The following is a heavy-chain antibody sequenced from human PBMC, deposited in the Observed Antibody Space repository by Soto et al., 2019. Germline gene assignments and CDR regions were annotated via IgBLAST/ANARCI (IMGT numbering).Heavy chain of an antibody. V-gene: IGHV1-3*01. Sequence: AASVKVSWKASGYIFTNYAIHWVRQAPGQRLEWMGWINGGNGNTKYSQKFQGRVTITRDTSASTGYMDLSSLRSEDTAVYYCARSGYSSGWYHWYFDFWGRGTLVTVSS. J-gene: IGHJ2*01. CDR1: GYIFTNYA. CDR2: INGGNGNT. D-gene: IGHD6-19*01. CDR3: ARSGYSSGWYHWYFDF.